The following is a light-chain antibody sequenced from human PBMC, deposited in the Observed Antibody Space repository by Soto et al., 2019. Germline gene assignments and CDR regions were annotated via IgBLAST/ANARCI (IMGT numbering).Light chain of an antibody. CDR2: DAS. CDR1: QTVSNY. Sequence: EIVFTQSPATLSLSPGERATLSCRASQTVSNYIAWYQHKPGQGPRLLIYDASNRAAGIPTRFRGSGSGTDFTLTITSLEPEDSAVYYCKLRSSWPTFGGGTKVEIK. V-gene: IGKV3-11*01. CDR3: KLRSSWPT. J-gene: IGKJ4*01.